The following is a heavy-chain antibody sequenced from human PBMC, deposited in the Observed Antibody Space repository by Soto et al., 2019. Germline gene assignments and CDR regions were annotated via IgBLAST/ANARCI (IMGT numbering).Heavy chain of an antibody. CDR1: GFTFSSYA. CDR3: ARDRRKEGWSNFDY. D-gene: IGHD6-19*01. V-gene: IGHV3-30-3*01. Sequence: QVQLVESGGGVVQPGRSLRLSCAASGFTFSSYAMHWVRQAPGKGLEWVAVISYDGSNKYYADSVKGRFTISRDNSKNTLYLQMNSLRAEDTAVYYCARDRRKEGWSNFDYWGQGTLVTVSS. J-gene: IGHJ4*02. CDR2: ISYDGSNK.